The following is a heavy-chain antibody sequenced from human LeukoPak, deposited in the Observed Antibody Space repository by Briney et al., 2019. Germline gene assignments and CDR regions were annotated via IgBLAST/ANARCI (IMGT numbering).Heavy chain of an antibody. CDR2: IYYSGST. CDR1: GGSISSSSYY. V-gene: IGHV4-39*07. Sequence: SETLSLTCTVSGGSISSSSYYWGWIRKPPGKGLEWIGSIYYSGSTYYNPSLKSRVTISVDTSKNQFSLKLSSVTAADTAVYYCARWEQLVGFDPWGQGTLVTVSS. CDR3: ARWEQLVGFDP. D-gene: IGHD6-6*01. J-gene: IGHJ5*02.